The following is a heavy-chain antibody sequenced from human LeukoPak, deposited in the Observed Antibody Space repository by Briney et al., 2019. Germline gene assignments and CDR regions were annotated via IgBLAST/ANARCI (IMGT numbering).Heavy chain of an antibody. Sequence: SETLSLTCTVSGGSISSYYWGWIRQPPGKGLEWIGSIYYSGSTYYNPSLKSRVTISVDTSKNQFSLKLSSVTAADTAVYYCARHVPSMIVVVTPYFDYWGQGTLVTVSS. J-gene: IGHJ4*02. CDR2: IYYSGST. D-gene: IGHD3-22*01. CDR1: GGSISSYY. V-gene: IGHV4-39*01. CDR3: ARHVPSMIVVVTPYFDY.